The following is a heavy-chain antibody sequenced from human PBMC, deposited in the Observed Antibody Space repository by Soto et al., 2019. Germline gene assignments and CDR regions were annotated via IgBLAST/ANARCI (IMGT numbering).Heavy chain of an antibody. CDR2: ISYDGSNK. V-gene: IGHV3-30-3*01. D-gene: IGHD5-18*01. J-gene: IGHJ4*02. CDR3: ARGGDTAMVSTSVTLDY. Sequence: QVQLVESGGGVVQPGRSLRLSCAASGFTFSSYAMHWVRQAPGKGLEWVAVISYDGSNKYYADSVKGRFTISRDNSKNTLYVRMNSLRAEDTAVYYCARGGDTAMVSTSVTLDYWGQGTLVTVSS. CDR1: GFTFSSYA.